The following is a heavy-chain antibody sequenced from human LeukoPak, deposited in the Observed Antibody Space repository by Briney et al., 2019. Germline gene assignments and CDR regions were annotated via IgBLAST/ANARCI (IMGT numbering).Heavy chain of an antibody. CDR1: GYTFRNFG. CDR3: ARAGSGSGWYFDY. D-gene: IGHD6-19*01. J-gene: IGHJ4*02. CDR2: VSPYTGNG. V-gene: IGHV1-18*01. Sequence: ASVKVSCKASGYTFRNFGINWVRQAPGQGPEWMGWVSPYTGNGRYVEKFQGRLTFTTDASTTTAYMELRGLSLDDTAVYYCARAGSGSGWYFDYWGQGTLVTVSS.